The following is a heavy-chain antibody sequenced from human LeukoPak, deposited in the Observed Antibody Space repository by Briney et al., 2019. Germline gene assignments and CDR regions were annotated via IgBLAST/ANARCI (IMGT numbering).Heavy chain of an antibody. D-gene: IGHD3-16*02. CDR3: ARGAYRISWPGIDY. V-gene: IGHV3-53*01. J-gene: IGHJ4*02. Sequence: GGSLRLSCAASGFTGISNLMTWVRQSPGRALEWLSSIYSGGATYYADSVKGRFTISRDHSNNSVSLQMTNLRVEDTAIYYCARGAYRISWPGIDYWGQGTLVTVSS. CDR2: IYSGGAT. CDR1: GFTGISNL.